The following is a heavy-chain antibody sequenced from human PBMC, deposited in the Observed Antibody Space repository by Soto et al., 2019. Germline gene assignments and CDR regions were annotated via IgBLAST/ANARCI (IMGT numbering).Heavy chain of an antibody. J-gene: IGHJ4*02. D-gene: IGHD3-3*01. CDR1: NAW. Sequence: NAWGRWVRQAPGKGLEWVGRITPKADRGPTTGYSASVKARFTLSTDDSTHMVYLQMNSRKIEHTAVYYCTTAGQWYFWTDYYFDHRGQAPPLTLHS. CDR2: ITPKADRGPTT. CDR3: TTAGQWYFWTDYYFDH. V-gene: IGHV3-15*01.